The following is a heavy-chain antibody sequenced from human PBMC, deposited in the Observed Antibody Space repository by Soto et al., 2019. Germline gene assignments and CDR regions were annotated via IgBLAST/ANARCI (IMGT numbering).Heavy chain of an antibody. J-gene: IGHJ6*02. Sequence: QVQLVQSGAEVQKPGSSVKVSCKASGGTFSSYAISWVRQAPGHGLEWMGGIIPLFGTANYAQKFQGRVTITADESTSKAYMGMSSLGSEDTAVYYCASRCSTSCSPAPYYGMDVWGQGTTVTVSS. V-gene: IGHV1-69*01. CDR2: IIPLFGTA. CDR1: GGTFSSYA. D-gene: IGHD2-2*01. CDR3: ASRCSTSCSPAPYYGMDV.